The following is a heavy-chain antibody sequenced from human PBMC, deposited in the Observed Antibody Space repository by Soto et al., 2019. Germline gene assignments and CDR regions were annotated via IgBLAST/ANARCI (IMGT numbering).Heavy chain of an antibody. V-gene: IGHV1-18*01. CDR1: GYTFTNYG. CDR3: ARDLDGSGAYYTDF. J-gene: IGHJ4*02. D-gene: IGHD3-10*01. Sequence: QVQLVQSGADVKKPGASVKVSCKASGYTFTNYGITWVRQAPGQGLEWMGWISAYKTNIKYAQKFQGRVTLTTDTSTSTAYMELRSLRSDDTTIYYCARDLDGSGAYYTDFWGQGTLVTVSS. CDR2: ISAYKTNI.